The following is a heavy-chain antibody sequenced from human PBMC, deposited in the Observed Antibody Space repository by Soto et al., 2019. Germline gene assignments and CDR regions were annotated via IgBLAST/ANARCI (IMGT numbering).Heavy chain of an antibody. CDR1: GGTFSNSA. J-gene: IGHJ6*02. D-gene: IGHD1-7*01. Sequence: QVHLEQSGAEVKRPGSSVKVSCKASGGTFSNSAISWVRQAPGQGLEWMGGIMPIFRTPDYAQKFQGRVTTTADEASTTAYMELTGPRSDDTAVYYCARDNDRLKSAGNYSSALDVWGPGTAVSVSS. V-gene: IGHV1-69*12. CDR2: IMPIFRTP. CDR3: ARDNDRLKSAGNYSSALDV.